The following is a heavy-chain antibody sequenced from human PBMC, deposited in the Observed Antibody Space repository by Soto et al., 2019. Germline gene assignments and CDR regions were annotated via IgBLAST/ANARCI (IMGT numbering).Heavy chain of an antibody. CDR2: INPNSGGT. D-gene: IGHD4-17*01. J-gene: IGHJ4*02. CDR1: GYTFTGYY. Sequence: ASVKVSCKASGYTFTGYYMHWVRQAPGQGLEWMGWINPNSGGTNYAQKFQGRVTMTRDTSISTAYMELSRLRSDATAVYYCASAPPRDGYGGYWGQGTLVTFSS. CDR3: ASAPPRDGYGGY. V-gene: IGHV1-2*02.